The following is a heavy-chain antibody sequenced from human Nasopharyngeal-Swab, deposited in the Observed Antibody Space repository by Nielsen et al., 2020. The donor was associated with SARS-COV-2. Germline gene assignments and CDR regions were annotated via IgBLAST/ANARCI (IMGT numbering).Heavy chain of an antibody. J-gene: IGHJ3*02. CDR1: GFTFRSEP. Sequence: GGSLRLSWAASGFTFRSEPLHWVRQAPGKGLEWVAVISYDGSNKDYEDSVKGRFTISRDNSKNTLYLQMNSLRAEDTAVYYCASLPGYVDPFDIWGQGTMVTVSS. D-gene: IGHD4-17*01. CDR2: ISYDGSNK. CDR3: ASLPGYVDPFDI. V-gene: IGHV3-30-3*01.